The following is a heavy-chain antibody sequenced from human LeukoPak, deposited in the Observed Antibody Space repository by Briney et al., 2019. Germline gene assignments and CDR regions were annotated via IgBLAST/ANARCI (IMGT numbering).Heavy chain of an antibody. CDR3: ARSAGEAFDI. CDR2: IYYSGST. J-gene: IGHJ3*02. V-gene: IGHV4-59*08. CDR1: GGSICSYY. Sequence: SETLSLTCTVSGGSICSYYWSWIRQPPGKGLEWIGYIYYSGSTNYNPSLKSRVTISVDTSKNQFSLKLSSVTAADTAVYYCARSAGEAFDIWGQGTMVTVSS.